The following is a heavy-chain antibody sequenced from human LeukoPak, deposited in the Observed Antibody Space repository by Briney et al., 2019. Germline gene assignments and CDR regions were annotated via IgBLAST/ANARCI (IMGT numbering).Heavy chain of an antibody. CDR3: AKQLGYCSDGSCYFPY. CDR2: INGGGSNT. D-gene: IGHD2-15*01. J-gene: IGHJ4*02. CDR1: GFTFNTYV. V-gene: IGHV3-23*01. Sequence: QPGGSLRLSCAASGFTFNTYVMSWVRQAPGKGLEWVSAINGGGSNTYYADSVQGRFTISRDNSKSTLCLQMNSLRAEDTAVYYCAKQLGYCSDGSCYFPYWGQGTLVTVSS.